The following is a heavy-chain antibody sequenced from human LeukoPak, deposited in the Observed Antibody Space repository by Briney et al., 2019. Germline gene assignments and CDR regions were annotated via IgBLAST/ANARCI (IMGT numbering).Heavy chain of an antibody. Sequence: ASVKVSCKASGYTFTIYYMHWVRQAPGQGLEWMGIINPSGGSTRYAQKFQGRVTMTRDTSTSTAYMELSSLRSEDTAVYYCAREGGYYDSSGSSLMAFDIWGQGTMVTVSS. J-gene: IGHJ3*02. V-gene: IGHV1-46*01. CDR3: AREGGYYDSSGSSLMAFDI. D-gene: IGHD3-22*01. CDR1: GYTFTIYY. CDR2: INPSGGST.